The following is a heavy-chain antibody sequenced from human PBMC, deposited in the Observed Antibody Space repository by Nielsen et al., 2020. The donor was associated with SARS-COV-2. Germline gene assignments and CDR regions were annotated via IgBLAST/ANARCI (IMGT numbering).Heavy chain of an antibody. V-gene: IGHV3-21*01. CDR1: GFRFTSYS. D-gene: IGHD6-25*01. CDR2: ITMSGRYM. Sequence: GESLKISCAASGFRFTSYSMNWVRQAPGKGLEWVASITMSGRYMYYADSLRGRFTVSRDNAENSLFLQMSSLRDEDTAVYYCARDQDGGAATSNWYFDLWGRGTLVIVSS. J-gene: IGHJ2*01. CDR3: ARDQDGGAATSNWYFDL.